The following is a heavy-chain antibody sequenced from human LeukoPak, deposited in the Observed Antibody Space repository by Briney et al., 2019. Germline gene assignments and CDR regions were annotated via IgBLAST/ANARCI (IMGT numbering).Heavy chain of an antibody. CDR3: ARGTCSGGSCYSSLTNAFNI. V-gene: IGHV3-64*01. D-gene: IGHD2-15*01. J-gene: IGHJ3*02. CDR2: ITSNGGST. Sequence: GGSLRLSCAASGFIFSNYAMNWVRQAPGKGLEYVSAITSNGGSTYYGNSVKGRFTISRDNSKNTLYLQMGSLRTDDTAVYYCARGTCSGGSCYSSLTNAFNIWGQGTMVTVSS. CDR1: GFIFSNYA.